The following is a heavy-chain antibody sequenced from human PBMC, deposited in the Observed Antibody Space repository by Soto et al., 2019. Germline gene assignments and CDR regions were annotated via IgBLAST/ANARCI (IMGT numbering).Heavy chain of an antibody. D-gene: IGHD2-15*01. CDR1: GSGFLSSG. CDR2: IVVASGQT. Sequence: AVKVSFKASGSGFLSSGIQWLRQPHGQRVEWIGWIVVASGQTNYAQNFRGRVAITRDTSTATAYIDVTGLTAEDTAGYFFSAERQDIGVGLWVWGQGTPVTVSS. V-gene: IGHV1-58*02. CDR3: SAERQDIGVGLWV. J-gene: IGHJ6*02.